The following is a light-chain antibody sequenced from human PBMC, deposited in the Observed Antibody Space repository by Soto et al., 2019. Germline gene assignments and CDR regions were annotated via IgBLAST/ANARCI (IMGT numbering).Light chain of an antibody. CDR1: QSVSSSY. CDR3: QQYGSSPWG. Sequence: EIVLTQSPGTLSLSPGERATLSCRASQSVSSSYLAWYQQKPGQAPGLLIYGASSRATGIPDRFSGSGSGTDFTLTISRLEPEDFAVYYCQQYGSSPWGFGQGTRLEIK. V-gene: IGKV3-20*01. CDR2: GAS. J-gene: IGKJ5*01.